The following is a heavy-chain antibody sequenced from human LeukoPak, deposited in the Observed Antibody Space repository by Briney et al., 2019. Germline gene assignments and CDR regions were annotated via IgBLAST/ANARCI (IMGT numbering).Heavy chain of an antibody. V-gene: IGHV4-31*03. D-gene: IGHD5-24*01. Sequence: PSETLSLTCTVSGGSISSGGYYWSWIRQHPGKGLEWIGYIYYSGSTYYNPSLKSRVTISVGTSKNQFSLKLSSVTAADTAVYCCAREEATDKYNWFDPWGQGTLVTVSS. J-gene: IGHJ5*02. CDR2: IYYSGST. CDR1: GGSISSGGYY. CDR3: AREEATDKYNWFDP.